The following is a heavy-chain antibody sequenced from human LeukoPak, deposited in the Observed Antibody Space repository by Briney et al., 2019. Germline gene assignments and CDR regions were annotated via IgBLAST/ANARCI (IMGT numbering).Heavy chain of an antibody. J-gene: IGHJ4*02. CDR1: GFTFSSYS. CDR2: ISSSSSYI. D-gene: IGHD3-10*01. CDR3: ARDTSHVGWGVGN. V-gene: IGHV3-21*01. Sequence: GGSLRLSCAASGFTFSSYSTNWVRQAPGKGLEWVSSISSSSSYIYYADSVKGRFTISRDNAKNSLYLQMNSLRAEDTAVYYCARDTSHVGWGVGNWGQGTLVTVSS.